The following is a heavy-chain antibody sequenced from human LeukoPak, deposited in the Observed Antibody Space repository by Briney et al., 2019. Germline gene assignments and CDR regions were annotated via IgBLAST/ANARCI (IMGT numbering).Heavy chain of an antibody. CDR3: ATDIRGEPLHGAFDI. V-gene: IGHV1-24*01. D-gene: IGHD3-16*01. Sequence: ASVKVSCKVSGYTLTELSMHWVRQAPGKGLEWMGGFDPEDGETIYAQKFQGRVTMTEDTSTDTAYMELSSLRSEDTAVYYWATDIRGEPLHGAFDIWGQGTMVTVSS. CDR1: GYTLTELS. J-gene: IGHJ3*02. CDR2: FDPEDGET.